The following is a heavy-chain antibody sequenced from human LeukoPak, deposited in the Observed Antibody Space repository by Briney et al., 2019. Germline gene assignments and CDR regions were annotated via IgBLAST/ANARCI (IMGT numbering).Heavy chain of an antibody. J-gene: IGHJ3*02. V-gene: IGHV4-59*01. Sequence: SETLSLTCTVSGGSISSYYWSWIRQPPGKGLEWIGYIYYSGSTNYNPSLKSRVTISVDTSKNQFSLKLSSVTAADTAVYYCARERGAVVAAAGDAFDIWGQGTMVTVSS. D-gene: IGHD6-13*01. CDR3: ARERGAVVAAAGDAFDI. CDR1: GGSISSYY. CDR2: IYYSGST.